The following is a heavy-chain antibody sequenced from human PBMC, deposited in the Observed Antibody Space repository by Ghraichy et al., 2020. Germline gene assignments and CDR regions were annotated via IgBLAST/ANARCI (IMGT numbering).Heavy chain of an antibody. Sequence: GGSLRRSCAASGFTFSSYAMSWVRQAPGKGLEWVSAISDGGGSTYYADSVKGRFTISRDNSKNTLYLQMNGLRAEDMAVYYCAKEATYTGFSDYWGQGTLVTVSA. J-gene: IGHJ4*02. V-gene: IGHV3-23*01. CDR3: AKEATYTGFSDY. D-gene: IGHD1-1*01. CDR2: ISDGGGST. CDR1: GFTFSSYA.